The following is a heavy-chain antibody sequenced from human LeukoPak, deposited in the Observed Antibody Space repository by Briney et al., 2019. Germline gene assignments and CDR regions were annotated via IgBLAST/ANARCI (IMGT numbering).Heavy chain of an antibody. D-gene: IGHD2-15*01. J-gene: IGHJ6*03. CDR3: ARGGGNYYYYYMEV. CDR1: GGSISSYY. CDR2: IHYSGTN. Sequence: KPSETLSLTCTVSGGSISSYYWNWIRQPPGKGLEWIGYIHYSGTNYYNPSLKSRVTISVDTSKNQFSLKLSSVTAADTGVYYCARGGGNYYYYYMEVWGKGTTVTVSS. V-gene: IGHV4-59*01.